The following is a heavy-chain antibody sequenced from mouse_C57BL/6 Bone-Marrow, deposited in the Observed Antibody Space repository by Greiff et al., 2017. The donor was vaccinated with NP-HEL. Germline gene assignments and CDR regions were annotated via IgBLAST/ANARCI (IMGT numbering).Heavy chain of an antibody. CDR1: GYTFTSYW. CDR3: TIKVITTVVGYFDY. J-gene: IGHJ2*01. CDR2: LYPGNSDT. Sequence: DVKLQESGTVLARPGASVKMSCKTSGYTFTSYWMHWVKQRPGQGLEWIGALYPGNSDTSYNQKFKGKAKLTAVTSASTAYMELSSLTNEDSAVYYCTIKVITTVVGYFDYWGQGTTLTVSS. V-gene: IGHV1-5*01. D-gene: IGHD1-1*01.